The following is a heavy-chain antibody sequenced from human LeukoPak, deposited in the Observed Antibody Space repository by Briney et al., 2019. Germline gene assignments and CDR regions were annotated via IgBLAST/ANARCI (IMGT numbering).Heavy chain of an antibody. CDR2: ISSSGSTI. CDR3: AKVPVVGATGYYYMDV. Sequence: PGGSLRLSCAASGFTFSDYYMSWIRQAPGKGLEWVSYISSSGSTIYYADSVKGRFTISRDNAKNSLYLQMNSLRAEDTAVYYCAKVPVVGATGYYYMDVWGKGTTVTISS. J-gene: IGHJ6*03. CDR1: GFTFSDYY. D-gene: IGHD1-26*01. V-gene: IGHV3-11*01.